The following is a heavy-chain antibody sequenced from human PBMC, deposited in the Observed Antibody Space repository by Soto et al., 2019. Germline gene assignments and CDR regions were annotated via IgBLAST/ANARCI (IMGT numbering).Heavy chain of an antibody. V-gene: IGHV4-4*02. J-gene: IGHJ6*02. CDR2: IYHIGST. CDR3: ARQGRFGELFSGMDV. Sequence: SETLSLTCAVSGGSVNSPNWWSWVRQSPGKGLEWIGDIYHIGSTNYNPSLRGRVTISVDKSNNQFSLTLKYVTAADTAVYYCARQGRFGELFSGMDVWGQGTTVTDS. CDR1: GGSVNSPNW. D-gene: IGHD3-10*01.